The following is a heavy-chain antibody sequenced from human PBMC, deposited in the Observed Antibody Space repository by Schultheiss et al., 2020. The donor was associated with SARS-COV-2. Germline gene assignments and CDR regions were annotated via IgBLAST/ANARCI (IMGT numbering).Heavy chain of an antibody. J-gene: IGHJ5*01. Sequence: GGSLRLSCAASGFSFSSYGMHWVRQAPGKGLEWIAYISYGSTNIFYAPSLKGRFTVSRDNAKNSLYLDINGLRDDDTAVYYCAGHLMSNWFDFWGQGTLVTVSS. CDR2: ISYGSTNI. V-gene: IGHV3-48*02. D-gene: IGHD3-16*01. CDR1: GFSFSSYG. CDR3: AGHLMSNWFDF.